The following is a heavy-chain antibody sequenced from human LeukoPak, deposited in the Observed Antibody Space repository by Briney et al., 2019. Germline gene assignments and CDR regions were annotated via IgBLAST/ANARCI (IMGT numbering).Heavy chain of an antibody. CDR1: GGSISSYY. CDR3: ARLTGSGEVFDS. Sequence: SETLSLTCTVSGGSISSYYWSWIRQPPGKGLEWIGYIYDSGSTNYNPSLKSRVTISVDTSKNQFSLKLRSVTAAGTAVYYCARLTGSGEVFDSWGQGTLVTVSS. V-gene: IGHV4-59*08. J-gene: IGHJ4*02. CDR2: IYDSGST. D-gene: IGHD1-14*01.